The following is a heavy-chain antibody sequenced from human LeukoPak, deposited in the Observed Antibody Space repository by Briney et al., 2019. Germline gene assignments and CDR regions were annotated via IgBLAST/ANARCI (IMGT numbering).Heavy chain of an antibody. D-gene: IGHD3-22*01. CDR1: GYTFTSYY. CDR3: ARDWGYYYDSSGYYPDDAFDI. Sequence: ASVKVSCMASGYTFTSYYMHWVPQAPGHGLEWIGIINPSVGSTRYAQKFQGRVTMSRDTSTSTVYMELSSLRSEDTAVYYGARDWGYYYDSSGYYPDDAFDIWGQGTMVTVSS. J-gene: IGHJ3*02. CDR2: INPSVGST. V-gene: IGHV1-46*01.